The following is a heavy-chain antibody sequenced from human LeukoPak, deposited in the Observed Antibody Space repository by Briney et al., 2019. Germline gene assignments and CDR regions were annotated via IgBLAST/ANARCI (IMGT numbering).Heavy chain of an antibody. J-gene: IGHJ3*02. V-gene: IGHV1-69*05. Sequence: SVKVSCKASGYTFNSYGISWVRQAPGQGLEWMGRIIPIFGTANYAQKFQGRVTITTDESTSTAYMELSSLRSEDTAVYYCARDDYGGTDAFDIWGQGTMVTVSS. CDR3: ARDDYGGTDAFDI. CDR1: GYTFNSYG. CDR2: IIPIFGTA. D-gene: IGHD4-23*01.